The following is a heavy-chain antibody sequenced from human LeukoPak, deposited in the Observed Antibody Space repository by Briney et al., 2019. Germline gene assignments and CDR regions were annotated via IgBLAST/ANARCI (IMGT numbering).Heavy chain of an antibody. CDR2: ISGGDEST. CDR1: GFTFSTYA. Sequence: PGGSLRLSCAASGFTFSTYAMNWVRQAPGKGLERVSSISGGDESTYNADSVKGRFIISRDNSKNTLYLQMNGLRAEDTAIYYCAKGEGGSCSSSSCSTYFDYWGQGTLVTVSS. V-gene: IGHV3-23*01. D-gene: IGHD2-15*01. CDR3: AKGEGGSCSSSSCSTYFDY. J-gene: IGHJ4*02.